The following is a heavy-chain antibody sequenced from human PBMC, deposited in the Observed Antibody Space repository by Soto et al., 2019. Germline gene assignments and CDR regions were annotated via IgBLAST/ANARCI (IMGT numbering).Heavy chain of an antibody. V-gene: IGHV1-69*13. Sequence: SVKVSCKASGGTFSSYTISWVRQAPGQGLEWMGRIIPIFGAANYAQKFQGRVTITADESTSTVYMELRSLRSDDTAVYYCAREMTTRGMDVWGKGTTVPVSS. CDR3: AREMTTRGMDV. CDR2: IIPIFGAA. CDR1: GGTFSSYT. D-gene: IGHD1-1*01. J-gene: IGHJ6*04.